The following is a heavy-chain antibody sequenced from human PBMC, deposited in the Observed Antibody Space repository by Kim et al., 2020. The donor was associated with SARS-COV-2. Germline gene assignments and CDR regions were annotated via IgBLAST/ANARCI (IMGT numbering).Heavy chain of an antibody. J-gene: IGHJ4*02. CDR3: AREYCSGGSCLYYFDY. V-gene: IGHV1-3*01. Sequence: FQGRVTITRDTSASTAYMELSSLRSEDTAVYYCAREYCSGGSCLYYFDYWGQGTLVTVSS. D-gene: IGHD2-15*01.